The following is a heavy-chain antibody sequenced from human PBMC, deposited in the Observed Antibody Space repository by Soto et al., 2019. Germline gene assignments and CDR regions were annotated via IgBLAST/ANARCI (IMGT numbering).Heavy chain of an antibody. J-gene: IGHJ4*02. Sequence: EVQLVESGGGLVKPGGSLRLSCAASGFTFSSYSMNWVRQAPGKGLEWVSSISSSSSYIYYADSVKGRFTISRDNAKNSLYLHMNSVRAEDTAAYHCARASLGDTAMVIPPSYNFDYWGQGTLVTVSS. CDR2: ISSSSSYI. CDR1: GFTFSSYS. V-gene: IGHV3-21*01. CDR3: ARASLGDTAMVIPPSYNFDY. D-gene: IGHD5-18*01.